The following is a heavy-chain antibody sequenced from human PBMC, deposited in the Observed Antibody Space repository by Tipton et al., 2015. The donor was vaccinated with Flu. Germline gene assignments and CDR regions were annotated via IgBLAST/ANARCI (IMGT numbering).Heavy chain of an antibody. Sequence: TLSLTCTVSGGSIKSANYYWSWIRQHPRKGLEWIGHIYYSGSTYHNPSLKSRVTISVDTSRNHLSLRLRSLTAADTAVYFCARRDFSNYVSDPKNWFDPWGQGILVTVSP. J-gene: IGHJ5*02. CDR2: IYYSGST. V-gene: IGHV4-30-4*08. CDR1: GGSIKSANYY. CDR3: ARRDFSNYVSDPKNWFDP. D-gene: IGHD4-11*01.